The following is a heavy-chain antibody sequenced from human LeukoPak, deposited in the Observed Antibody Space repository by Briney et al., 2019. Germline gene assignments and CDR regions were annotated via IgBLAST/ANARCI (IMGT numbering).Heavy chain of an antibody. Sequence: KLGESLKISCKGSGYSFTSYWIGWVRQMPGKGLEWMGIIYPGDSDTRYSPSFQGQVTISADKSISTAYLQWSSLKASDTAMYYCARQKGHEALEPYDYYYFDYWGQGTLVTVSS. CDR3: ARQKGHEALEPYDYYYFDY. J-gene: IGHJ4*02. V-gene: IGHV5-51*01. D-gene: IGHD5-12*01. CDR2: IYPGDSDT. CDR1: GYSFTSYW.